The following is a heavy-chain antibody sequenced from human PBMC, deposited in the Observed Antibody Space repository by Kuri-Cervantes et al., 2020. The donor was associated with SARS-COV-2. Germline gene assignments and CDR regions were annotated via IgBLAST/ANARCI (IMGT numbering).Heavy chain of an antibody. CDR1: GFTFSSYD. CDR2: IRSSSSII. CDR3: ARVDPRTDAYNHYYYGMDA. V-gene: IGHV3-48*01. Sequence: GGSLRLSCVISGFTFSSYDMNWVRQAPGKGLEWVSYIRSSSSIIYYADSVKGRFTVSRDNVKNSLYLQMNSLRAEDTAVYFCARVDPRTDAYNHYYYGMDAWGQGTTVTVSS. D-gene: IGHD5-24*01. J-gene: IGHJ6*02.